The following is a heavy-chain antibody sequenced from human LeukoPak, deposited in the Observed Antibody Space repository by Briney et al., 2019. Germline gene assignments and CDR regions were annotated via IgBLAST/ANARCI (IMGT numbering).Heavy chain of an antibody. CDR3: ARDSDGVLDY. CDR2: ISGSGAST. D-gene: IGHD3-10*01. CDR1: GFTFSTYA. J-gene: IGHJ4*02. V-gene: IGHV3-23*01. Sequence: GGSLRLSCAASGFTFSTYAMSWVRQAPGKGLEWVSGISGSGASTYYADSVKGRFTISRDNSKNTLYLQMNSLRAEDTALYYCARDSDGVLDYWGQGTLVTVSS.